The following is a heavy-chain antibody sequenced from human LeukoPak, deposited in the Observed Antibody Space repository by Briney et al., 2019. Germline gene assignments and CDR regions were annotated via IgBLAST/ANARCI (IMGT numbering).Heavy chain of an antibody. J-gene: IGHJ4*02. CDR1: GFTFSNAW. V-gene: IGHV3-66*04. CDR3: ARRGYGDYAPFDY. D-gene: IGHD4-17*01. CDR2: IYSGDTT. Sequence: PGGSLRLSCAASGFTFSNAWMSWVRQAPGKGLEWVSLIYSGDTTYYADSVKGRFTISRDNSKNTLYLQMNSLRADDTALYYCARRGYGDYAPFDYWGQGTLVTVSS.